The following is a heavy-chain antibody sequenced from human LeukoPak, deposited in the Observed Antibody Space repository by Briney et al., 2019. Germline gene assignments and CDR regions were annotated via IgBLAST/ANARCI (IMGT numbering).Heavy chain of an antibody. Sequence: GGSLRLSCAASGFTFSSYAMSWVRQAPGKGLEWVSGISGSGGSTYYADSVKGRFTISRDNSKNTLYLQMNSLRAEDTAVYYCAKEGYDSSGCYHWFDPWGQGTLVTVSS. CDR1: GFTFSSYA. CDR2: ISGSGGST. D-gene: IGHD3-22*01. J-gene: IGHJ5*02. CDR3: AKEGYDSSGCYHWFDP. V-gene: IGHV3-23*01.